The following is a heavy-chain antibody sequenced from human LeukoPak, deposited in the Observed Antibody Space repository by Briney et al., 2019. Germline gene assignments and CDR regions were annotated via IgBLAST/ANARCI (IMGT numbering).Heavy chain of an antibody. CDR3: AKVYYDSSGYPHWYFDL. J-gene: IGHJ2*01. V-gene: IGHV3-9*01. CDR2: ISWNSGSI. Sequence: GRSLRLSCAASGFTFDDYAMDWVRHAPEKGLEWVPGISWNSGSIAYAESVKGRFTISRDNAKNSLYLQMNSLRAEDTALYYCAKVYYDSSGYPHWYFDLWGRGTLVTVSS. D-gene: IGHD3-22*01. CDR1: GFTFDDYA.